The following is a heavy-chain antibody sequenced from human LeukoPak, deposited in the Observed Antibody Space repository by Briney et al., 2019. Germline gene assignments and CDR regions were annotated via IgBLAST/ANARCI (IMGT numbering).Heavy chain of an antibody. CDR3: ARVSIAAAGIYYYYMDV. J-gene: IGHJ6*03. D-gene: IGHD6-13*01. Sequence: PSETLSLTCAVYGGSFSCYYWSWIRQPPGKGLEWIGEINHSGSTNYNPSLKSRVTISVDTSKNQFSLKLSSVTAADTAVYYCARVSIAAAGIYYYYMDVWGKGTTVTVSS. CDR1: GGSFSCYY. CDR2: INHSGST. V-gene: IGHV4-34*01.